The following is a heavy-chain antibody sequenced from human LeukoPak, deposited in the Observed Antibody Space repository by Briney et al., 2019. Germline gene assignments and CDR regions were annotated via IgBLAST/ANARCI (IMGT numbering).Heavy chain of an antibody. CDR2: ISSSSSYI. CDR1: GFTFSSYS. V-gene: IGHV3-21*01. D-gene: IGHD4-11*01. CDR3: ARASTSFLAYLYFDL. Sequence: GGSLRLSCAASGFTFSSYSMNWVRQAPGKGLEWVSSISSSSSYIYYADSVKGRFTISRDNAKNSLYLQMNSLRAEDTAVYYCARASTSFLAYLYFDLWGRGTLVTVSS. J-gene: IGHJ2*01.